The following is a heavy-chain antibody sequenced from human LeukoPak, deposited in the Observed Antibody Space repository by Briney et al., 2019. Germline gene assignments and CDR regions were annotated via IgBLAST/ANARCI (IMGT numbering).Heavy chain of an antibody. D-gene: IGHD1-1*01. V-gene: IGHV3-30-3*01. J-gene: IGHJ4*02. Sequence: GGSLRLSCAASGFTFSSYAMHWVRQAPGKGLEGVAVISYDGSNKYYADSVKGRFTISRDNSKNTLYLQMNSLRAEDTAVYYCATQRGPRPYYFDYWGQGTLVTVSS. CDR2: ISYDGSNK. CDR3: ATQRGPRPYYFDY. CDR1: GFTFSSYA.